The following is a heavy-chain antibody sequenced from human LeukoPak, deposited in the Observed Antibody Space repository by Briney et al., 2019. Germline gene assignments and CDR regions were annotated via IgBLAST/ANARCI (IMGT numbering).Heavy chain of an antibody. CDR3: AKDLTPDGLYELDS. J-gene: IGHJ4*02. CDR2: IIGNGRDI. Sequence: ETLSLTCAVSGGSISSYYWSWIRQAPGKGLEWVSLIIGNGRDIRYADSVKGRFTISRDNSKNILYLQMNSLRAEDTAVYFCAKDLTPDGLYELDSWGQGTLVTVSS. CDR1: GGSISSYY. D-gene: IGHD5/OR15-5a*01. V-gene: IGHV3-23*01.